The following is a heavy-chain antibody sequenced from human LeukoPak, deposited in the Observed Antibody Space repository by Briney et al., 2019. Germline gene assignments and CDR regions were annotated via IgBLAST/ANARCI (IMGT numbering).Heavy chain of an antibody. CDR2: VSAYNGNT. Sequence: ASVKVSCKASGYTFTSYGINWVRQAPGQGLEWMGWVSAYNGNTNYAQKLQGRVTMTTDTSTSTAYMELRSLRSDDTAVYYCARDSVVVAATSFDYWGQGNLVTVSS. CDR1: GYTFTSYG. D-gene: IGHD2-15*01. V-gene: IGHV1-18*01. CDR3: ARDSVVVAATSFDY. J-gene: IGHJ4*01.